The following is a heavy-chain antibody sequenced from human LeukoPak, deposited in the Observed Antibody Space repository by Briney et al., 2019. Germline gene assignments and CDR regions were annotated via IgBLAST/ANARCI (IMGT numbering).Heavy chain of an antibody. D-gene: IGHD6-13*01. Sequence: PGGSLRLSCGASGFTFSSYAMHWVRQAPGKGLEWVAVISYDGSNKDYADSVKGRFTISRDNSKNTLYLQMNSLRAEDTAVYYCAKYAAAGGNPFDTWGQGTMVTVSS. J-gene: IGHJ3*02. CDR2: ISYDGSNK. V-gene: IGHV3-30*04. CDR1: GFTFSSYA. CDR3: AKYAAAGGNPFDT.